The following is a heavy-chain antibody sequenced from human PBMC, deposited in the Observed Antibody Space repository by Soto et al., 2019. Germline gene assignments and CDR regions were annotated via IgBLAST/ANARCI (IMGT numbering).Heavy chain of an antibody. CDR2: IYYTGYT. J-gene: IGHJ4*02. CDR3: ARVKWFGESGFDY. Sequence: PSETLSLTCTVSGGSVDSNRYYWAWIRQPPGKGLEWIGYIYYTGYTNYNPSLKSRVTISVDTSKNQFSLNVSSVTAADTAVYYCARVKWFGESGFDYWGQGTLVTVS. V-gene: IGHV4-61*01. D-gene: IGHD3-10*01. CDR1: GGSVDSNRYY.